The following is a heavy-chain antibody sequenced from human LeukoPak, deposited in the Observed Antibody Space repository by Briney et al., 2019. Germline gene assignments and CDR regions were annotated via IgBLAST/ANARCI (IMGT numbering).Heavy chain of an antibody. CDR2: IVSDGSVT. J-gene: IGHJ4*02. CDR1: GFTFSTHW. D-gene: IGHD3/OR15-3a*01. V-gene: IGHV3-74*01. Sequence: QPGGSLRLSCAASGFTFSTHWMHWVRRGPGKGLVWVSQIVSDGSVTSYADSVKGRFTISRDNAKNTLYLQMNSLRAEDTAVYYCARGGTGSFDFWGQGTLVTVSS. CDR3: ARGGTGSFDF.